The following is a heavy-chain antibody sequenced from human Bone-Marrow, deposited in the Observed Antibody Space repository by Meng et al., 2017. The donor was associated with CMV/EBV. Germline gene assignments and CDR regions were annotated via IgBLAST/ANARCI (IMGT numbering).Heavy chain of an antibody. CDR3: IKGRSGTDYD. CDR2: ISSSGDNK. V-gene: IGHV3-23*01. Sequence: LSCAASGFTFNKYGMNWARQAPGKGLEWVSSISSSGDNKYYADSVKGRFTISRDNSKNTLDLQMSSLRAEDTAVYYCIKGRSGTDYDWGQGTLVTVSS. CDR1: GFTFNKYG. J-gene: IGHJ4*02. D-gene: IGHD1-26*01.